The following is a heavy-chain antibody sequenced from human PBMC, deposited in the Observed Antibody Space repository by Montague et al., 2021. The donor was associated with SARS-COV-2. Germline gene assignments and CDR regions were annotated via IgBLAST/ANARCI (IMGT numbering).Heavy chain of an antibody. J-gene: IGHJ5*01. V-gene: IGHV4-39*01. CDR3: AGYRVGTKLDS. Sequence: SETLSLTCTVPGAYIGSSFSYWGWIRQPPGKGLEWIGSIGYSASSFYNPSLRSRVTISEDTSRNQFSLKVTSVTAADTAVYYCAGYRVGTKLDSWGPGTLVTVSS. CDR2: IGYSASS. CDR1: GAYIGSSFSY. D-gene: IGHD1-1*01.